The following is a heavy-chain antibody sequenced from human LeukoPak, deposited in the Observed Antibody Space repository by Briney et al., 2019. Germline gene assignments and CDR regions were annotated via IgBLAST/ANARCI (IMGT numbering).Heavy chain of an antibody. CDR3: ARETSHYYGSGSYFEVGWFDP. V-gene: IGHV4-4*07. CDR2: IYTSGST. CDR1: GGSISSYY. D-gene: IGHD3-10*01. J-gene: IGHJ5*02. Sequence: SETLSLTCTVSGGSISSYYWSWIRQPAGKGLEWIGRIYTSGSTNYNPSLKSRVTMSVDTSKNQFSLKLSSVTAADTAVYYCARETSHYYGSGSYFEVGWFDPWGQGTLVTVSS.